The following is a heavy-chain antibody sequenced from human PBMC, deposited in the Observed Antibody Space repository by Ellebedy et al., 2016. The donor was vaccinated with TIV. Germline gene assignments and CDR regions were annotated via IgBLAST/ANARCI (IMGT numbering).Heavy chain of an antibody. V-gene: IGHV3-23*01. CDR3: ARDGRIQLPFDY. D-gene: IGHD5-18*01. Sequence: GESLKISCAASGFTFSSYAMSWVRQAPGKGLEWVSAISGSGGSTYYADSVKGRFTISRDNSKNTLYLQMNSLRAEDTAVYYCARDGRIQLPFDYWGQGTLVTVSS. J-gene: IGHJ4*02. CDR2: ISGSGGST. CDR1: GFTFSSYA.